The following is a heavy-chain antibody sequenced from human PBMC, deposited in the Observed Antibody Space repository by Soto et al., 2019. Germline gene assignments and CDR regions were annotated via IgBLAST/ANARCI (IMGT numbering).Heavy chain of an antibody. CDR2: IYYSGST. V-gene: IGHV4-39*01. CDR3: ARPQFHYYYGMDV. Sequence: QLQLQESGPGLVKPSETLSLTCTVSGGSISSSSYYWGWIRQPPGKGLEWIGSIYYSGSTYYNPSLKSRVXXSXDXXKNQFSLKLSAVTAADTAVYDCARPQFHYYYGMDVWGQGTTVTVSS. CDR1: GGSISSSSYY. J-gene: IGHJ6*02.